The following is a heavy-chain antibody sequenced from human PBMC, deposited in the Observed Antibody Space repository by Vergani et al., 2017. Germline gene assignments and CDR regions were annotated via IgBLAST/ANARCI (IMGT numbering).Heavy chain of an antibody. CDR1: GFTFSSYG. CDR2: IWYDGNNK. CDR3: AIEYYEYDY. J-gene: IGHJ4*02. Sequence: QEQLVESGGGVVQPGESLRLSCETSGFTFSSYGMHWVRQAPGKGLEWVAVIWYDGNNKNYADSVKGRFTISRDNSKSTLYLQLNSLRAEDTAVYYCAIEYYEYDYWGQGTLVTVSS. D-gene: IGHD3-22*01. V-gene: IGHV3-33*01.